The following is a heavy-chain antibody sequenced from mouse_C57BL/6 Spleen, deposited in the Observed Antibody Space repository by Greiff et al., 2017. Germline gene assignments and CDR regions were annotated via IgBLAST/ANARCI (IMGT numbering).Heavy chain of an antibody. J-gene: IGHJ4*01. Sequence: QVQLQQPGTDLVKPGASVKLSCKASGYTFTSYWMHWVKQRPGQGLEWIGNINPSNGGTNYNEKFKSKATLTVDKSSSTAYMQLSSLTSEDSAVYYCASPITTVVATDAMDYWGQGTSVTVSS. CDR2: INPSNGGT. V-gene: IGHV1-53*01. CDR1: GYTFTSYW. D-gene: IGHD1-1*01. CDR3: ASPITTVVATDAMDY.